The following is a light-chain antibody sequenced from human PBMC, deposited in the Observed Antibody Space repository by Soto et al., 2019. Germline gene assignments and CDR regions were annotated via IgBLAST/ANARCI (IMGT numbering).Light chain of an antibody. J-gene: IGLJ1*01. CDR3: SSCTISRTPLYV. CDR1: SSDVGAYDY. Sequence: QSVLTQPASVSGSPGQSIAISCTGTSSDVGAYDYVSWYQQHAGKAPKPMIYDVNNRPSGVSNRFSGSKSGNTASLTISGLQAEDEADYYSSSCTISRTPLYVFATGTKVPV. CDR2: DVN. V-gene: IGLV2-14*01.